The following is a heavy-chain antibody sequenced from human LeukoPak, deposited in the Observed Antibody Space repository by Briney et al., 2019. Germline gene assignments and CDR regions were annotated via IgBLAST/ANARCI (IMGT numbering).Heavy chain of an antibody. CDR3: ATIAVAGSENYFDY. D-gene: IGHD6-19*01. Sequence: PSETLSLTCTVSGYSISSGYYWGWIRQPPGKGLVGIGSIYHSGSTYYNRSLKSRLTISVDTSKTQFSLKLSSVTAADTAVYYCATIAVAGSENYFDYWGQGTLVTVSS. V-gene: IGHV4-38-2*02. CDR2: IYHSGST. J-gene: IGHJ4*02. CDR1: GYSISSGYY.